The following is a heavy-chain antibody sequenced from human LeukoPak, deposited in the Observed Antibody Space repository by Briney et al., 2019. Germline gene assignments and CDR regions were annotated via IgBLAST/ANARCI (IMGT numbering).Heavy chain of an antibody. J-gene: IGHJ4*02. CDR3: ARVSLNYYDSSGYFDY. V-gene: IGHV1-2*02. D-gene: IGHD3-22*01. CDR1: GHTITGYY. CDR2: INPNSRDT. Sequence: ASVKVSCKTSGHTITGYYVQWVRQAPGQGLEYMGWINPNSRDTNYAQKFQGGVTMTRDTSVSTAYMELSSLRSEDTAVYYCARVSLNYYDSSGYFDYWGQGTLVTVSS.